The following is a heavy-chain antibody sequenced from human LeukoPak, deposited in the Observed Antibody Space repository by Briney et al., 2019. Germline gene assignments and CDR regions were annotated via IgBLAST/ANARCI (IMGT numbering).Heavy chain of an antibody. CDR1: RFTFTSSA. V-gene: IGHV1-58*01. D-gene: IGHD6-19*01. J-gene: IGHJ4*02. Sequence: SVKVSCKASRFTFTSSAVQWVRQARGQRLEWIGWIVVGSGNTNYAQKFQERVTITRDTSTSTAYMELSSLRSEDTAVYYCAASRRRISGWNVRGLDYCRQGTLVTVSS. CDR3: AASRRRISGWNVRGLDY. CDR2: IVVGSGNT.